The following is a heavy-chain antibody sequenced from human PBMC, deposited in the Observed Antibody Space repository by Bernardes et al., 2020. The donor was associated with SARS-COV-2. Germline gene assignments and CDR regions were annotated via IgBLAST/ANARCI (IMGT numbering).Heavy chain of an antibody. CDR2: LYPGDDIP. J-gene: IGHJ4*02. V-gene: IGHV1-46*01. CDR1: GSTFTT. CDR3: ARQHRSSWLFDY. Sequence: SWYVCCTASGSTFTTMHWVRQAPGQGLEWLGILYPGDDIPTSAQKFRGRVTVTRDTSTNTVYMELSSLRSEDTAVYYCARQHRSSWLFDYWGKGTLVTVSS. D-gene: IGHD6-13*01.